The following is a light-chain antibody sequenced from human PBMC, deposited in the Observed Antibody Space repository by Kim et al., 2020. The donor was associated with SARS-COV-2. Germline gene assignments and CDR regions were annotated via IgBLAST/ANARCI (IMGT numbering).Light chain of an antibody. CDR2: DAS. Sequence: DIQLTQSSLSLSAFVGDRVTITCQAGLDISSSLNWYQQKPGKAPKLLIFDASNLQSGVPARFNGGGSETQFTLTINSLQPEDFATYYCQQHDDYPSTFGQGTRLEIK. CDR3: QQHDDYPST. V-gene: IGKV1-33*01. CDR1: LDISSS. J-gene: IGKJ5*01.